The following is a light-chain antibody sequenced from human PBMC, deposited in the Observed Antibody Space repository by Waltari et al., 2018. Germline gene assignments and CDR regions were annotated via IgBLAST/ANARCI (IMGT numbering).Light chain of an antibody. J-gene: IGKJ1*01. CDR2: KAS. V-gene: IGKV1-5*03. Sequence: DIQMTQSPSTLSASVGYRVTITCRASQSISSWLAWYQQKPWKAPKLLIYKASSLESGVPSRFSGSGSGTEFTLTISSLQPDDFATYYCQQYNSAPWTFGQGTKVEIK. CDR1: QSISSW. CDR3: QQYNSAPWT.